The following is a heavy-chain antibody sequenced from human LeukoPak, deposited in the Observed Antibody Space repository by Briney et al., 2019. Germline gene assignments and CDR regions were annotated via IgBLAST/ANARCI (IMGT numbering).Heavy chain of an antibody. V-gene: IGHV3-33*06. CDR2: SWYDGSNK. CDR3: AKATCSGANCFSNSRDAFDV. Sequence: GGSLRLSCAASGIIFSDFGMHWVRQAPGKGLEWMAISWYDGSNKYYADSVKGRFTISRDNSQNTMYLQMNSLRAEDSAVYYCAKATCSGANCFSNSRDAFDVWGQGTMVTVSS. CDR1: GIIFSDFG. J-gene: IGHJ3*01. D-gene: IGHD2-15*01.